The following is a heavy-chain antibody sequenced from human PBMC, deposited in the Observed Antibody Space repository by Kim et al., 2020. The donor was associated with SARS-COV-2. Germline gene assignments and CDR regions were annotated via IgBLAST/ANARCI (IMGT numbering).Heavy chain of an antibody. Sequence: ASVKVSCKASGYSFTNYGFSWVRQAPGQGLEWMGWISVYNGNRNYAQKFHGRVTMTTDTSTSTAYMELTSLRSDDTAVYYCARDLPHWTHAGYNDYWGQGTLVTVSS. D-gene: IGHD5-12*01. CDR3: ARDLPHWTHAGYNDY. CDR1: GYSFTNYG. V-gene: IGHV1-18*01. CDR2: ISVYNGNR. J-gene: IGHJ4*02.